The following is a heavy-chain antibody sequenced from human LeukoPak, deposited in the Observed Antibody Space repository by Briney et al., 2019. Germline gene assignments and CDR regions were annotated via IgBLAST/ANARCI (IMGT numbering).Heavy chain of an antibody. CDR3: ARLYSSSSGLFDS. J-gene: IGHJ4*02. V-gene: IGHV2-70*11. CDR1: GFSLNTSGMC. D-gene: IGHD6-6*01. CDR2: IDWDDAK. Sequence: SGPALVKPTQPLTLTCTFSGFSLNTSGMCVVWIRQPPGKALEWLSRIDWDDAKYYSTSLKTRLTISKDTSKNQVVLTMTNMDPVDTATYYCARLYSSSSGLFDSWGQGTLVTVSS.